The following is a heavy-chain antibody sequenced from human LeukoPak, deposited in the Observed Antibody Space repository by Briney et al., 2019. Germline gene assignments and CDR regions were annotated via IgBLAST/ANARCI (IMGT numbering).Heavy chain of an antibody. D-gene: IGHD6-19*01. V-gene: IGHV4-39*07. CDR1: GGSISSSYY. Sequence: PSETLSLTCTVSGGSISSSYYWGWIHQPPGKGLERIGSIYYGGSTYYNASLKTRVTMSVDTSTNQFSLKLSSVTAADTAVYYCARGYSSGWFPHYFDYWGQGTLVTVSS. CDR2: IYYGGST. J-gene: IGHJ4*02. CDR3: ARGYSSGWFPHYFDY.